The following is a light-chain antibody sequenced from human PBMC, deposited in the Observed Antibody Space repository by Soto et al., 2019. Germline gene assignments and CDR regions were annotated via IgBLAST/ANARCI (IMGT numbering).Light chain of an antibody. Sequence: EIVLTQSPGTLSLSPGERATLSCRASQTINKNYFAWYQQKPGQAPRPLLYSASSRATGIPDRFSGSGSRTDFTLAISRLEPEDFAVCYYEYYGRSALTFGGGTKVEIK. CDR2: SAS. V-gene: IGKV3-20*01. CDR1: QTINKNY. CDR3: EYYGRSALT. J-gene: IGKJ4*01.